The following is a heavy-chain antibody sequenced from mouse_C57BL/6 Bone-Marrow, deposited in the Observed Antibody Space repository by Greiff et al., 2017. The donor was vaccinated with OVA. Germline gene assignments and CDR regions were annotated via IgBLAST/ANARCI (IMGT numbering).Heavy chain of an antibody. Sequence: EVKVVESGGGLVQPGGSMKLSCAASGFTFSDAWMDWVRQSPEKGLEWVAEIRNKANNHATYYAESVKGRFTISRDDSKSSVYLQMNSLRAEDTGIYYCTRDDSRAWFAYWGQGTLGTVSA. CDR1: GFTFSDAW. CDR3: TRDDSRAWFAY. J-gene: IGHJ3*01. D-gene: IGHD2-4*01. CDR2: IRNKANNHAT. V-gene: IGHV6-6*01.